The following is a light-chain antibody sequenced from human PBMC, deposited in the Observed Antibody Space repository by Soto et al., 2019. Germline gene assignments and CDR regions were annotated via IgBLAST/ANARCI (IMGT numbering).Light chain of an antibody. CDR3: QHYVERSPIT. Sequence: EIVMTQSPGTVSLSPGERATLSCRASQSVSSRLAWYQQKPGQAPRLLISGASSRATGIPDRFSGSGSGTDFTLTISRLEPEDFALYYCQHYVERSPITFGQGTRLEI. J-gene: IGKJ5*01. CDR2: GAS. V-gene: IGKV3-20*01. CDR1: QSVSSR.